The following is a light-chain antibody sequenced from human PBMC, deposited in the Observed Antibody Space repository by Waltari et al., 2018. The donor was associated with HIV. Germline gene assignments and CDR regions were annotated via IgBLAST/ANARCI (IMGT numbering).Light chain of an antibody. CDR2: EFT. Sequence: QSALTQPASVSGSPGQSITISCTGTSSDVGGYNYVSWDQPPPGQAPKVMIYEFTNLPSGVSNRFSGSKSGNTAALTISGLQAEDEADYYCSSYTSSSTGVFGTGTKVTVL. CDR1: SSDVGGYNY. CDR3: SSYTSSSTGV. J-gene: IGLJ1*01. V-gene: IGLV2-14*01.